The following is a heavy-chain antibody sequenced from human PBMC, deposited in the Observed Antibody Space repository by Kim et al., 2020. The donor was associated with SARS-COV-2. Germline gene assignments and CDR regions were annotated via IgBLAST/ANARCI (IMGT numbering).Heavy chain of an antibody. J-gene: IGHJ3*02. CDR3: AKGVYYYDSSERSAFDI. V-gene: IGHV3-9*01. D-gene: IGHD3-22*01. CDR2: ISWNSGSI. CDR1: GFTFDDYA. Sequence: GGSLRLSCAASGFTFDDYAMHWVRQAPGKGLEWVSGISWNSGSIGYADSVKGRFTISRDNAKNSLYLQMNSLRAEDTALYYCAKGVYYYDSSERSAFDIWGQGTMVTVSS.